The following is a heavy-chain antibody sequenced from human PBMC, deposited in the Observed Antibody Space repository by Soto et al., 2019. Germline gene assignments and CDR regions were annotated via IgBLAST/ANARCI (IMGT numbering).Heavy chain of an antibody. CDR2: IYYSGST. CDR1: CGSISSYY. Sequence: PSETLSLTCTVSCGSISSYYWNWIRQPPGKGLEWIGYIYYSGSTNHNPSLKSRVTTSVDTSKNQFSLKLSSVTAADTAVYYCARSRTAAAAGPFDYWGQGTLVTVSS. J-gene: IGHJ4*02. V-gene: IGHV4-59*01. CDR3: ARSRTAAAAGPFDY. D-gene: IGHD6-13*01.